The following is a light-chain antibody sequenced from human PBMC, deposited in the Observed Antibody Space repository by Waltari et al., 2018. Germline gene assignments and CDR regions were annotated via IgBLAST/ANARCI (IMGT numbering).Light chain of an antibody. CDR3: QSYDSSLSAV. V-gene: IGLV1-40*01. CDR1: RSNTGAGYD. J-gene: IGLJ3*02. CDR2: AFS. Sequence: QSALTQPPSVSGAPGHSVTISCTGSRSNTGAGYDVHWYQQLPGAAPKLLIYAFSERPSGVPDRFYGSKSGTSASLAINGLQAEDEAIYYCQSYDSSLSAVFGGGTKVTVL.